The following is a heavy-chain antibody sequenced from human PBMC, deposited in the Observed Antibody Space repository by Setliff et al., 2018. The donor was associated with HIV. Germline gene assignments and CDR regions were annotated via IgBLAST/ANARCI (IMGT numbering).Heavy chain of an antibody. D-gene: IGHD2-15*01. Sequence: SETLSLTCTVSDGSISSHYWSWIRQSPGKGLEWIGYVDDTGSTYYNPSLRSRLTISVDTSKKQFSLKLSSVTAADTAVYYCARSLINPAVAATGDYWGQGTLVTVSS. V-gene: IGHV4-59*11. CDR1: DGSISSHY. CDR2: VDDTGST. CDR3: ARSLINPAVAATGDY. J-gene: IGHJ4*02.